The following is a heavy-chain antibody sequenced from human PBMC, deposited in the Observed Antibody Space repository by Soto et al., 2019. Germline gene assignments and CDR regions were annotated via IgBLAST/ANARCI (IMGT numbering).Heavy chain of an antibody. CDR3: ARGRPPGPMVDI. CDR1: GYTFTGYY. Sequence: ASVKVSCKASGYTFTGYYMHWVRQAPGQGLEWMGWINPNSGGTNYAQKFQAWVTMTRDTSTSTAYMELSRLRSDDTAVYYCARGRPPGPMVDIWGQGTMVTVSS. D-gene: IGHD2-8*01. J-gene: IGHJ3*02. CDR2: INPNSGGT. V-gene: IGHV1-2*04.